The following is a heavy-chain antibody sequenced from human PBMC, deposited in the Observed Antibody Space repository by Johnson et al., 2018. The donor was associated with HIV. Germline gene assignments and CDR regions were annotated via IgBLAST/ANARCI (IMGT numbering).Heavy chain of an antibody. Sequence: MQLVESGGGLIQPGGSLRLSCAVSGLSVSINYITWVRQAPGKGLEWVSVIHSGGSTYYADSVEGRFTISRDNSKNTVLLQMNSLRVEDTAVYYCARVRPNPTVTTRGAAFDIWGQGTMVTVSS. J-gene: IGHJ3*02. CDR2: IHSGGST. V-gene: IGHV3-53*01. CDR1: GLSVSINY. D-gene: IGHD4-17*01. CDR3: ARVRPNPTVTTRGAAFDI.